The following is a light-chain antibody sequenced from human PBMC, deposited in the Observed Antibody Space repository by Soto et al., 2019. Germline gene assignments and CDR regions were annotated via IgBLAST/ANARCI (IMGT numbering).Light chain of an antibody. J-gene: IGKJ1*01. V-gene: IGKV1-17*01. CDR2: STS. CDR1: QDIRND. Sequence: DIQMTQSPSSLPASVGDRVTITCRASQDIRNDLGWYQQKPGKAPKRLIYSTSILQSGVPSRFSGSGSGTEFTLTIYGLQPEDFAAYHCLQHYAFPWTFGQGTKVDTK. CDR3: LQHYAFPWT.